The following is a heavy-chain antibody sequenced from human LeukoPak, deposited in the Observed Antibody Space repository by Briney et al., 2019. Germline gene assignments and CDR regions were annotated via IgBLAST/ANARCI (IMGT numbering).Heavy chain of an antibody. D-gene: IGHD6-13*01. CDR2: IYYSGTT. CDR3: ARGVYIAAAQYAY. CDR1: GGSISSYY. J-gene: IGHJ4*02. V-gene: IGHV4-59*01. Sequence: SETLSLTCTVSGGSISSYYWSWIRQPPGKGLEWIGYIYYSGTTNYNPSLKSRVTISVDTSRNQFSLKLSSVTAADTAVYYCARGVYIAAAQYAYWGQGALVTVSS.